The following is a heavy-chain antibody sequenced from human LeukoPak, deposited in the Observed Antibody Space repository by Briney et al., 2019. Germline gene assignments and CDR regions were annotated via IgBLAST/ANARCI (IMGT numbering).Heavy chain of an antibody. Sequence: VSVKASCKASGYTFSDYGISWVRQAPGQGLEWMGWISSYTGNTNYAQKLQGRVTMTTDTSANTAYMELRSLRSDDTAVYYCARDHGYCSITRCHRNRLDPWGQGTLVTVSS. D-gene: IGHD2-2*03. V-gene: IGHV1-18*01. CDR3: ARDHGYCSITRCHRNRLDP. J-gene: IGHJ5*02. CDR2: ISSYTGNT. CDR1: GYTFSDYG.